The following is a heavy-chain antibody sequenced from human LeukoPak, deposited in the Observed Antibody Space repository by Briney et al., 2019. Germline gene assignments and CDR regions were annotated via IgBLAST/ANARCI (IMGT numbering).Heavy chain of an antibody. J-gene: IGHJ3*02. CDR1: GYTFTDYY. D-gene: IGHD6-19*01. CDR3: ASLGSSGWQFRGGTFDI. CDR2: ITPNSGAT. Sequence: ASVKVSCKASGYTFTDYYMHWVRQAPGQGLEWMGWITPNSGATDYTQTFQGRVTMTRDTSTSTAYMELSRLRSDDTAVYYCASLGSSGWQFRGGTFDIWGQGTMVTVSS. V-gene: IGHV1-2*02.